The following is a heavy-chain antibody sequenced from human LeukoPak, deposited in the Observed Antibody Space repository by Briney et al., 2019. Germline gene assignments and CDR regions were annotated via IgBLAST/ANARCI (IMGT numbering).Heavy chain of an antibody. D-gene: IGHD5-12*01. CDR1: GDSISSSSYY. CDR2: IFYSGTT. V-gene: IGHV4-39*01. CDR3: ARRRIVATLDY. Sequence: SETLSLTCTVSGDSISSSSYYWAWIRQPPGKGLEWIGSIFYSGTTFYNPSLKSRVTISVDTSNNQFSLKLSSVTAADTAVYYCARRRIVATLDYWGQGTLVTVSS. J-gene: IGHJ4*02.